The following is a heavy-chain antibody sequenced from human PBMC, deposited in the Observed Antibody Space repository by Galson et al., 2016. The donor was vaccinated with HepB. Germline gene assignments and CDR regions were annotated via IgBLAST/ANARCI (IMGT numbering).Heavy chain of an antibody. CDR1: GFTFSSHA. V-gene: IGHV3-30*04. CDR3: ARTGDCSSTSCYLPFDH. Sequence: SLRLSCAASGFTFSSHAMHWVRQAPGKRLEWVAIISYDGSNAYYADSVKGRFTISRDNSENTMYLQMNSLRAEDTAVYYCARTGDCSSTSCYLPFDHWGQGTLVTVSS. J-gene: IGHJ4*02. D-gene: IGHD2-2*01. CDR2: ISYDGSNA.